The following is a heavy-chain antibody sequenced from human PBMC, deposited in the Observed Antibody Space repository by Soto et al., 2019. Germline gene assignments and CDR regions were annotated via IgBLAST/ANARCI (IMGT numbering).Heavy chain of an antibody. CDR3: ARLDPDYYGSGSYGDSWFDS. J-gene: IGHJ5*01. CDR1: GGSISSYY. V-gene: IGHV4-59*08. CDR2: IYYSGST. D-gene: IGHD3-10*01. Sequence: SETLSLTCTVSGGSISSYYWSWIRQPPGKGLEWIGYIYYSGSTNYNPSLKSRVTISVDTSKNQFSQKLSSVTAADTAVYYCARLDPDYYGSGSYGDSWFDSWGQGTLVTVSS.